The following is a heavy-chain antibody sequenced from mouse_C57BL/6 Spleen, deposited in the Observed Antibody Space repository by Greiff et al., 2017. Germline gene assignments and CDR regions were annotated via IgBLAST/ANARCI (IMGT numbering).Heavy chain of an antibody. J-gene: IGHJ4*01. V-gene: IGHV1-80*01. D-gene: IGHD4-1*01. CDR3: ARVNWDESDAMDY. Sequence: VQLQESGAELVKPGASVKISCKASGYAFSSYWMNWVKQRPGKGLEWIGQIYPGDGDTNYNGKFKGKATLTADKSSSTAYMQLSSLTSEDSAVYFCARVNWDESDAMDYWGQGTSVTVAS. CDR1: GYAFSSYW. CDR2: IYPGDGDT.